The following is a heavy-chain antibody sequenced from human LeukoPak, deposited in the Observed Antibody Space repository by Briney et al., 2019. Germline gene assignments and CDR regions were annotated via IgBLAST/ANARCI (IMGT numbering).Heavy chain of an antibody. J-gene: IGHJ4*02. CDR1: GGTFSSYA. CDR2: MNPNSGNT. CDR3: ARISGSSWSDDY. D-gene: IGHD6-13*01. Sequence: GASVKVSCKASGGTFSSYAINWVRQATGQGLEWMGWMNPNSGNTGYAQKFQGRVTMTRNTSISTAYMELSSLRSEDTAVYYCARISGSSWSDDYWGQGTLVTVSS. V-gene: IGHV1-8*02.